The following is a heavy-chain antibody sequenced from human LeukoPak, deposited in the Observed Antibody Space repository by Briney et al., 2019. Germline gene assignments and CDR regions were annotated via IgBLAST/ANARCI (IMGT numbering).Heavy chain of an antibody. Sequence: SETLSLTCAVYGGSFSGYYWSWIRQPPGKGLEWIGEINHSGGTNYNPSLKSRVTISVDTSKIQFSLKLSSVTAADTAVYYCASSPYYYGSGSYYYSSFDYWGQGTLVTVSS. CDR3: ASSPYYYGSGSYYYSSFDY. D-gene: IGHD3-10*01. CDR2: INHSGGT. CDR1: GGSFSGYY. V-gene: IGHV4-34*01. J-gene: IGHJ4*02.